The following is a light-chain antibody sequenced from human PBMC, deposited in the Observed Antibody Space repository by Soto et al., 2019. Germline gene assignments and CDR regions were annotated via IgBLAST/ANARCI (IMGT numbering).Light chain of an antibody. V-gene: IGKV1-5*03. CDR1: QSISSW. CDR2: KAS. J-gene: IGKJ1*01. Sequence: DIQMTQSPSTLSASVGDIVTITCRASQSISSWLAWYQQKPGKAPKRLIYKASSLESGVPSRFSGSGSGTEFTLTISSLQPDDFAPYYCQQYNSYSWTCGQGTKVEIK. CDR3: QQYNSYSWT.